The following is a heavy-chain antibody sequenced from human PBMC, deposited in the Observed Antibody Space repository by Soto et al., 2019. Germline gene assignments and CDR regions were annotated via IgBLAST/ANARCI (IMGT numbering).Heavy chain of an antibody. J-gene: IGHJ4*02. CDR3: ARHSSLDYCDY. CDR1: GGSISSSSYY. Sequence: QLQLQESGPGLVKPSETLSLTCTVSGGSISSSSYYWGWIRQPPGKGLEWIGSIYYSGSTYYNPSLKSRVTISVDTSKNQFSLKLSSVTAADTAVYYCARHSSLDYCDYWGQGTLVTVSS. D-gene: IGHD3-16*02. V-gene: IGHV4-39*01. CDR2: IYYSGST.